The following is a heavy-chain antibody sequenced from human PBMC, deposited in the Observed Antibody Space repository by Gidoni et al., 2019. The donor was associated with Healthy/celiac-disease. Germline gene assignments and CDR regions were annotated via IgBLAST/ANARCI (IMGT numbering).Heavy chain of an antibody. V-gene: IGHV4-34*01. D-gene: IGHD6-13*01. CDR2: INHSGST. Sequence: QVQLQQWGAGLLKPSETLSPTCAVYGGSFSGYYWSWIRQPPGKGLEWIGEINHSGSTNYNPSLKSRVTISVDTSKNQFSLKLSSVTAADTAVYYCASLKVAAAGTYYYYGMDVWGQGTTVTVSS. CDR1: GGSFSGYY. CDR3: ASLKVAAAGTYYYYGMDV. J-gene: IGHJ6*02.